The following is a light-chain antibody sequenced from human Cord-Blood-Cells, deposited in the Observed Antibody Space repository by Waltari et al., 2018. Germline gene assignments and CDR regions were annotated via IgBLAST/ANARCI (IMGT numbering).Light chain of an antibody. CDR1: SSDVGSYNL. J-gene: IGLJ1*01. Sequence: QSALTQPASVSGSPGQSITISCTGTSSDVGSYNLVSWYQQNPGKAPKLMIYEVSKRPSGFSNRFSGSKSGNTASLTISGLQAEDEADYYCCSYAGSSTYVFGTGTKVTVL. CDR2: EVS. CDR3: CSYAGSSTYV. V-gene: IGLV2-23*02.